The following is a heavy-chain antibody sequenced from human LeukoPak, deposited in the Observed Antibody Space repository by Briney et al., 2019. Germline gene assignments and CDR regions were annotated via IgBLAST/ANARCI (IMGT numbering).Heavy chain of an antibody. J-gene: IGHJ6*02. CDR1: GGTFISYA. D-gene: IGHD4-17*01. CDR3: ARSENGDYLHYYYGMDV. Sequence: SVKVSCKASGGTFISYAISWVRQAPGQGLEWMGRIIPILGIANYAQKFQGRVTITADKSTSTAYMELSSLRSEDTAVYYCARSENGDYLHYYYGMDVWGQGTTVTVSS. V-gene: IGHV1-69*04. CDR2: IIPILGIA.